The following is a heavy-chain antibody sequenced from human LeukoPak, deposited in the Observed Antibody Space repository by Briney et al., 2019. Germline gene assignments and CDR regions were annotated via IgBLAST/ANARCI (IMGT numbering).Heavy chain of an antibody. CDR1: GYTLTGNN. CDR2: LNPNSGGT. J-gene: IGHJ4*02. CDR3: ARARNYCSGGSCYYFDY. V-gene: IGHV1-2*06. D-gene: IGHD2-15*01. Sequence: ASVKVSCKASGYTLTGNNMNWGRKAPGQGLEWMGRLNPNSGGTNYAQKFQGGVTMTRDTSISTVHMELTRLKSDDTAVYYCARARNYCSGGSCYYFDYWGQGTLVTVSS.